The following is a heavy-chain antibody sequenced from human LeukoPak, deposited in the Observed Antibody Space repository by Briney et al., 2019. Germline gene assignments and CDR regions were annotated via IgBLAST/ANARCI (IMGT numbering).Heavy chain of an antibody. D-gene: IGHD5-12*01. CDR2: LHYSGTT. CDR1: GDSVSSSHHS. V-gene: IGHV4-39*07. CDR3: ARDWDGGFDFDAFDI. J-gene: IGHJ3*02. Sequence: SETLSLTCTVSGDSVSSSHHSWVWVRQPPGGGLEFIGTLHYSGTTHYNPSLIGRVTMSVDTSKNQFSLNLASVTSADTAVYYCARDWDGGFDFDAFDIWGQGTMVAVSS.